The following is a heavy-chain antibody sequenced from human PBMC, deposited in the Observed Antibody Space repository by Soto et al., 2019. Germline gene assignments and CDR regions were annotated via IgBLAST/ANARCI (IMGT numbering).Heavy chain of an antibody. Sequence: ETLSLTCNVSGFAISRGYYWSCVRQPPGKGLEWIGSIYPSVSSYHNPSLESRLTLSIDTSKNQSTLKLASVTAADTALYYCAREKVGTTFFDNWGQGTQVTVS. D-gene: IGHD1-1*01. CDR1: GFAISRGYY. V-gene: IGHV4-38-2*02. J-gene: IGHJ4*02. CDR2: IYPSVSS. CDR3: AREKVGTTFFDN.